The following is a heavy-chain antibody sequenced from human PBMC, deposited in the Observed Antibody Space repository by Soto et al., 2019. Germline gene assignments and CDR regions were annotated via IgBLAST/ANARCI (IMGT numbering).Heavy chain of an antibody. CDR1: GGTFSRYS. J-gene: IGHJ6*02. CDR2: IIPIFGIA. Sequence: GASVKVSCKASGGTFSRYSITWVRQAPGHGLEWIGRIIPIFGIASYAQKFQGRVTITADESTSTAYMELSSLRSDDTAVYYCARDDRDREAGLVPAAINGMDVWGQGTTVTVSS. CDR3: ARDDRDREAGLVPAAINGMDV. V-gene: IGHV1-69*13. D-gene: IGHD2-2*01.